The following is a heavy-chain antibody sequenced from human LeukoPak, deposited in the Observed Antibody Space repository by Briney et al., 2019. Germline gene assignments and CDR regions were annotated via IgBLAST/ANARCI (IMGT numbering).Heavy chain of an antibody. D-gene: IGHD3-22*01. CDR1: GFTFSSYW. CDR2: IKQDGSEK. Sequence: GGSLRLSCAASGFTFSSYWMSWVRQAPGKGLEWVGNIKQDGSEKYYVDSLKGRFTTSRDNAKNSLYLQMNSLRAEDTAVYYCARILTYYYDSSGYPRTFDYWGQGTLVTVSS. J-gene: IGHJ4*02. CDR3: ARILTYYYDSSGYPRTFDY. V-gene: IGHV3-7*01.